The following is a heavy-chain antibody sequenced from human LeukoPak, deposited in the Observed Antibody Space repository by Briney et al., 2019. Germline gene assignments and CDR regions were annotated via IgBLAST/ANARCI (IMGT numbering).Heavy chain of an antibody. D-gene: IGHD3-16*01. Sequence: SDTLSLTCAVSVYSISSGYYWGWIRQPPGKGLEWIGSIYHSGRTYYNPSLKSRVTISVDTSKNQFSLKLSSVTAADTAVYYCARGIPPRGGHFDYWGQGTLVTVSS. V-gene: IGHV4-38-2*01. J-gene: IGHJ4*02. CDR3: ARGIPPRGGHFDY. CDR2: IYHSGRT. CDR1: VYSISSGYY.